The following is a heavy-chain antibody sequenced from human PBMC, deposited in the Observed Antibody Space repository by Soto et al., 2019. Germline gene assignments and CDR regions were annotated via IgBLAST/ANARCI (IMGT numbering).Heavy chain of an antibody. Sequence: GGSLRLSCAASGFTFSSYWMHWVRQAPGKGLVWVSRINSDGSSTSYADSVKGRFTISRDNAKNTLYLQMNSLRAEDTAVYYCARVNSPGSGKITYYYYGMDVWGQGTTVTVSS. V-gene: IGHV3-74*01. CDR1: GFTFSSYW. CDR2: INSDGSST. CDR3: ARVNSPGSGKITYYYYGMDV. J-gene: IGHJ6*02. D-gene: IGHD3-10*01.